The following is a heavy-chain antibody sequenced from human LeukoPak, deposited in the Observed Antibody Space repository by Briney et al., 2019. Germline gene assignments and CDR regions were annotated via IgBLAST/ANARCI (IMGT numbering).Heavy chain of an antibody. Sequence: GGSLRLSWAASEFTFSTYWMAWVRQAPGKGLEWVANIKGDGSEKRYVGSVKGRFTISRDNAKNSLYLQMNSLRADDTAVYYCAREFNIAVAGIYTGFDIWGQGTMVTVSS. D-gene: IGHD6-19*01. CDR1: EFTFSTYW. CDR3: AREFNIAVAGIYTGFDI. V-gene: IGHV3-7*03. J-gene: IGHJ3*02. CDR2: IKGDGSEK.